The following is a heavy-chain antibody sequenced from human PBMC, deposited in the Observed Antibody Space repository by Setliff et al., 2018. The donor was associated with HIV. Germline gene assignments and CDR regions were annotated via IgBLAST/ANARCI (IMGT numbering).Heavy chain of an antibody. D-gene: IGHD3-22*01. CDR1: GFTFSTFS. CDR2: ITSRSADK. J-gene: IGHJ4*02. V-gene: IGHV3-21*01. CDR3: ARDPPWNYDSSGYPYYFDY. Sequence: GGSLRLSCAASGFTFSTFSMSWVRQAPGKGLEWVSSITSRSADKYYADSVRGRFTISRDNAKNSLYLQMNSLRAEDTAVYYCARDPPWNYDSSGYPYYFDYWGQGTLVTVSS.